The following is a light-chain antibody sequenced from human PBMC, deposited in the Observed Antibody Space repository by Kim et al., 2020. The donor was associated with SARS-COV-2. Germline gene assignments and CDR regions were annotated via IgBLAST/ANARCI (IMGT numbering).Light chain of an antibody. J-gene: IGKJ2*01. CDR2: ESS. CDR3: QQSYYLPYT. CDR1: QSISNY. Sequence: SASIGDKVTITCRASQSISNYLNLYQRKPGKAPKVVIYESSALHGGVPSRFSGGGSGTDFTLTISSLQPEDSATYYCQQSYYLPYTFSQGTKLEIK. V-gene: IGKV1-39*01.